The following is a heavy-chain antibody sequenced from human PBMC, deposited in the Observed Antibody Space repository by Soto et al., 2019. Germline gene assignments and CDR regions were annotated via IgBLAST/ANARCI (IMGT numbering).Heavy chain of an antibody. CDR2: IIPILGET. CDR1: GTIFSSYT. Sequence: QVQLVQSGAEVKKPGSSVRVSCKASGTIFSSYTISWVRQAPGQGLGWMGRIIPILGETNSAQKFQGRVTIXXDRTMKTDKMQMHGLRSEDTAVYSCAGGFGGRMDEWGQGTTVTVSS. D-gene: IGHD3-10*01. J-gene: IGHJ6*02. V-gene: IGHV1-69*02. CDR3: AGGFGGRMDE.